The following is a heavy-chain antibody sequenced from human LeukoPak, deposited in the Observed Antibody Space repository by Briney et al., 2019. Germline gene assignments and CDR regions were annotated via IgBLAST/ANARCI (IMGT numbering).Heavy chain of an antibody. J-gene: IGHJ4*02. V-gene: IGHV1-69*13. Sequence: SVKVSCKASGNTFSDYIFSWVRQAPGQGLEWMGGIIHMDGTSKNGQKFQDRVTVTADASTSTVYLEVSSLRSEDTAVYYCATYDILTGFDISGQGTLVTVSS. CDR3: ATYDILTGFDI. CDR1: GNTFSDYI. CDR2: IIHMDGTS. D-gene: IGHD3-9*01.